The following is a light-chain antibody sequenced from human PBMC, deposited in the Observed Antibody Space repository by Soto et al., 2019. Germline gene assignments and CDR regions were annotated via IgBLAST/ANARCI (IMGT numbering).Light chain of an antibody. CDR2: EVS. V-gene: IGLV2-14*03. CDR1: SSDVGGYNS. J-gene: IGLJ1*01. Sequence: QSVLAQPASVSGSPGQSITVSCTGTSSDVGGYNSVSWYQQHPGKPPKLIIYEVSNRPSGVSDRFYGSKSGNKASLTISGLPAEDEADYYCSSYTSTRSYVFATGNKVTVL. CDR3: SSYTSTRSYV.